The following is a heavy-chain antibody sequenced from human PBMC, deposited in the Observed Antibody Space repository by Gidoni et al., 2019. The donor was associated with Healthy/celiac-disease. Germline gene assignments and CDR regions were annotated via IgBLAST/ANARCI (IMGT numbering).Heavy chain of an antibody. CDR1: GYTLTELS. V-gene: IGHV1-24*01. Sequence: QVQLVQSGAEVKKHGASVKVSCKVSGYTLTELSMHWVRQAPGKGLEWMGGFDPEDCAPIYAQKFQCIVPMTEDTSTDTAYMELSSLRSEDTAVYYCATDPVYVSSGYFRAYWGQGTRVTVSS. CDR2: FDPEDCAP. J-gene: IGHJ4*02. CDR3: ATDPVYVSSGYFRAY. D-gene: IGHD3-22*01.